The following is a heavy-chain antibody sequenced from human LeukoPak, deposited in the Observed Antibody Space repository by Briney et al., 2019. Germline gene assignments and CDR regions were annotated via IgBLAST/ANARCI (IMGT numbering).Heavy chain of an antibody. CDR2: IYYSGST. D-gene: IGHD2-2*01. V-gene: IGHV4-30-4*08. J-gene: IGHJ3*02. CDR3: ARGRYCSSTSCYESAFDI. CDR1: GGSFSSSSYY. Sequence: PSETLSLTCTVSGGSFSSSSYYWGWIRQPPGKGLEWIGYIYYSGSTYYNPSLKSRVTISVDTSKNQFSLKLSSVTAADTAVYYCARGRYCSSTSCYESAFDIWGQGTMVTVSS.